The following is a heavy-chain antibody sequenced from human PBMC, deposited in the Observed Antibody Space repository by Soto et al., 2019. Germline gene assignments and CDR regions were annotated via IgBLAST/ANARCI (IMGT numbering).Heavy chain of an antibody. CDR1: GFTFSSYG. CDR3: AKDRLGATLRDYHYGMDV. Sequence: GSLRLSCAASGFTFSSYGMHWVRQAPGKGLEWVAVISYDGSNKYYADSVKGRFTISRDNSKNTLYLQMNSLRAEGTAVYYCAKDRLGATLRDYHYGMDVWGQGTTVTVSS. V-gene: IGHV3-30*18. D-gene: IGHD1-26*01. J-gene: IGHJ6*02. CDR2: ISYDGSNK.